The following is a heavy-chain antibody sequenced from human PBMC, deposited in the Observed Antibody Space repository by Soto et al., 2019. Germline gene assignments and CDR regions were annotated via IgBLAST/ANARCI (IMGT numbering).Heavy chain of an antibody. D-gene: IGHD3-16*02. CDR3: AKARYEYLWGNYRSTGNFDS. V-gene: IGHV3-21*04. CDR2: ISSGSSDT. CDR1: GFTFSRVS. Sequence: PGGSLRLSCEASGFTFSRVSMNWVRQVPGKGLEWVASISSGSSDTWYADSVKGRFIISRDNAQNTVHLQMESLRVDDTAVYYCAKARYEYLWGNYRSTGNFDSWGQGALVTVS. J-gene: IGHJ4*02.